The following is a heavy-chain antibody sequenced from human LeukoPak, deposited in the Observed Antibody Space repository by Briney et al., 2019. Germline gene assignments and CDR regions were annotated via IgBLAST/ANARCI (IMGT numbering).Heavy chain of an antibody. D-gene: IGHD3-10*01. V-gene: IGHV4-39*01. J-gene: IGHJ4*02. Sequence: SETLSLTCTVSGGSISNSNYYWGWIRQPPGKGLEWIGNIYYSGSTYYNPSLRSRVTISVDTSKNQFSLKLSSVTAADTAVYYCARHRGGGLLWFGELLRPLSYFDYWGQGTLVTVSS. CDR3: ARHRGGGLLWFGELLRPLSYFDY. CDR2: IYYSGST. CDR1: GGSISNSNYY.